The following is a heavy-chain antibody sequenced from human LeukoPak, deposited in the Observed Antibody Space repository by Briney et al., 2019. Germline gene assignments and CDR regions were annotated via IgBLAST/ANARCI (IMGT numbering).Heavy chain of an antibody. J-gene: IGHJ6*04. Sequence: GGSLRLSCAASGFTFSSYEMNWVRQAPGKGLEWVSYISSSGSTIYYADSVKGRFTISRDNAKNSLYLQMNSLRAEDTSVYYCAELGIAMIGGVWGKGTTVTISS. CDR3: AELGIAMIGGV. V-gene: IGHV3-48*03. CDR2: ISSSGSTI. D-gene: IGHD3-10*02. CDR1: GFTFSSYE.